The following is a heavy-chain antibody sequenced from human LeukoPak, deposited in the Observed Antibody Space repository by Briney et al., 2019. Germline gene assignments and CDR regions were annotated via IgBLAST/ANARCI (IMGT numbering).Heavy chain of an antibody. Sequence: SETLSLTCTVSGGSISSGSSYWSWIRQPAGKGLEWIGRIYSSGSTNYNPSLKSRVTISLDTPKNQFSLKLSSVTATDTAVYYCARTTEGGYTYGYFYYYYMDVWGKGTTVTISS. J-gene: IGHJ6*03. V-gene: IGHV4-61*02. CDR2: IYSSGST. CDR3: ARTTEGGYTYGYFYYYYMDV. D-gene: IGHD5-18*01. CDR1: GGSISSGSSY.